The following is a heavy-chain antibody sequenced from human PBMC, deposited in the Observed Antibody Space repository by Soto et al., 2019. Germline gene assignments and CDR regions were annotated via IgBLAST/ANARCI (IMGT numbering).Heavy chain of an antibody. Sequence: EVQLLESGGGLVQPGGSLRLSCAASGFTFSNYAMSWVRQAPGKGLEWVSAISGGGGSTDYADSVKGRFTISRDNSKNTLYLQMNSLRAEDTAVYYCAKVLGSGWYMGFDYWGQGTLVTVSS. J-gene: IGHJ4*02. D-gene: IGHD6-19*01. CDR1: GFTFSNYA. CDR2: ISGGGGST. V-gene: IGHV3-23*01. CDR3: AKVLGSGWYMGFDY.